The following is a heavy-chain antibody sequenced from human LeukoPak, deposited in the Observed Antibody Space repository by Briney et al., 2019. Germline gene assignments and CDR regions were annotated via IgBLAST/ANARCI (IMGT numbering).Heavy chain of an antibody. V-gene: IGHV3-23*01. J-gene: IGHJ6*03. Sequence: GGSLRLSCAASGFTFSSYGMSWVRQAPGKGLEWVSAISGSGGSTYYADSVKGRFTISRDNSKNTLYLQMNSLRAEDTAVYYCAKDIGYYGSGSYTDAPKYYYYYYYMDVWGKGTTVTISS. CDR3: AKDIGYYGSGSYTDAPKYYYYYYYMDV. D-gene: IGHD3-10*01. CDR2: ISGSGGST. CDR1: GFTFSSYG.